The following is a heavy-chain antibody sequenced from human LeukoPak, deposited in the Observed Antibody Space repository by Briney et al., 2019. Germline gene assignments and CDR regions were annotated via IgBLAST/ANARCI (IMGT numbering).Heavy chain of an antibody. D-gene: IGHD3-22*01. CDR1: GGSISGYY. V-gene: IGHV4-59*01. J-gene: IGHJ4*02. CDR3: ARAQGYYPFRFEY. CDR2: IYYSGTT. Sequence: PSETLSLTCTVSGGSISGYYWSWIRQPPGKGLEWIGYIYYSGTTNHNPSLKRGVTISVDTSKNQVSLKLKSVTAADTAVYYCARAQGYYPFRFEYWGQGTLVTVSS.